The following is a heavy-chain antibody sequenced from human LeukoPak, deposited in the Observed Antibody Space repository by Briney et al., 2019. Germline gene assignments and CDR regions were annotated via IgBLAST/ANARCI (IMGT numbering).Heavy chain of an antibody. Sequence: GGSLRLSCAASGFTVSANYMNWVRQAPGNGLDWVSVIYSSGHTYYADSVKGRFTISTDNSKNTLYLQMNSLRADDTAVYYCVRDRRHDDSTGYYYVGFDSWGQGTLVTVSS. V-gene: IGHV3-53*01. J-gene: IGHJ4*02. CDR3: VRDRRHDDSTGYYYVGFDS. D-gene: IGHD3-22*01. CDR1: GFTVSANY. CDR2: IYSSGHT.